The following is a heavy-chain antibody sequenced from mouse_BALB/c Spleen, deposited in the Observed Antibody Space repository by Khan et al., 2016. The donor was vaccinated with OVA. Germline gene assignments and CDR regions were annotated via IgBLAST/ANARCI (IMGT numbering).Heavy chain of an antibody. CDR3: ARDGYSPWFAY. CDR2: IDPENGNT. V-gene: IGHV14-1*02. Sequence: VQLKQSGAELVRPGALVNLSRKASGFNIKDYYMHWVKQRPEQGLEWIGWIDPENGNTIYDPKFQGKASITSDTSSNTAYLQLSSLTSEDTAVYYCARDGYSPWFAYWGQGTLVTVSA. CDR1: GFNIKDYY. J-gene: IGHJ3*01. D-gene: IGHD2-3*01.